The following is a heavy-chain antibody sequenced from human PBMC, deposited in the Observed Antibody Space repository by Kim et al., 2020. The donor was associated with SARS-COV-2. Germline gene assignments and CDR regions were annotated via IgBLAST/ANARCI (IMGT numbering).Heavy chain of an antibody. J-gene: IGHJ6*02. Sequence: GGSMRLSCAASGFTFSSYGMHWVRQAPGKGLEWVALISYDGSNKYYADSVKGRFTISRDNSKNTLYLQMNSLRAEDTAVYYCAKDQSERWLQVLTRSYYGMDVWGQGTTVTVSS. CDR1: GFTFSSYG. CDR3: AKDQSERWLQVLTRSYYGMDV. D-gene: IGHD5-12*01. V-gene: IGHV3-30*18. CDR2: ISYDGSNK.